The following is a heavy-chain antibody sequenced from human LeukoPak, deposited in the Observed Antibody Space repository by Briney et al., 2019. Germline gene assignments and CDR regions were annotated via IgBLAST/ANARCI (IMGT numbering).Heavy chain of an antibody. CDR1: GGSFSGYY. CDR3: ARGRDVLLWFGEARGYWYFDL. D-gene: IGHD3-10*01. CDR2: INHSGST. Sequence: SETLSLTCAVYGGSFSGYYWSWIRQPPGKGLEWIGEINHSGSTNYNPSLKSRVTISVDTSKNQFSLKLSSVTAADTAVYYCARGRDVLLWFGEARGYWYFDLWGRGTLVTVSS. V-gene: IGHV4-34*01. J-gene: IGHJ2*01.